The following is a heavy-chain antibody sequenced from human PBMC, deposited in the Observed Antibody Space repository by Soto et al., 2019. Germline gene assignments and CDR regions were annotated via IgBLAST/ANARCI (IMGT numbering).Heavy chain of an antibody. CDR2: INPSGGST. CDR3: ARHSPSATTVVTGWFDP. Sequence: ASVKVSCKASGYTFTSYYMHWVRQAPGQGLEWMGIINPSGGSTSYAQKFQGRVTMTRDTSTSTVYMELSSLRSEDTAVYYCARHSPSATTVVTGWFDPWGQGTLVTVSS. V-gene: IGHV1-46*01. CDR1: GYTFTSYY. D-gene: IGHD4-17*01. J-gene: IGHJ5*02.